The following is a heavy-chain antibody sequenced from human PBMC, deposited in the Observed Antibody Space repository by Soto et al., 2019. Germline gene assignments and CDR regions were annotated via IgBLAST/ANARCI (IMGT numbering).Heavy chain of an antibody. V-gene: IGHV4-59*01. Sequence: NPSETLSLTCTVSGGSISSYYWSWIRQPPGKGLEWIGYIFYSGSTKSNPSLKSRVTMSVDMSKNQFSLRLTSVTAADTAVYYCARVFPSYCGGDCSYFDSWGQGTLVTVSS. J-gene: IGHJ4*02. CDR2: IFYSGST. CDR3: ARVFPSYCGGDCSYFDS. D-gene: IGHD2-21*02. CDR1: GGSISSYY.